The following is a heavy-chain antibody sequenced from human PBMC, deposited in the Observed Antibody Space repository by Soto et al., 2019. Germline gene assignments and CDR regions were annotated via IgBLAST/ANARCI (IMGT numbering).Heavy chain of an antibody. V-gene: IGHV3-23*01. J-gene: IGHJ4*02. CDR2: ISGSGGST. Sequence: GGSLRLSCVTSGFSFRSYAMSWVRQAPGKGLEWVSAISGSGGSTYYADSVKGRFTISRDNSKNTLYLQMNSLRAEDTAVYYCAPDPSFDYWGQGTLVTVSS. CDR3: APDPSFDY. CDR1: GFSFRSYA.